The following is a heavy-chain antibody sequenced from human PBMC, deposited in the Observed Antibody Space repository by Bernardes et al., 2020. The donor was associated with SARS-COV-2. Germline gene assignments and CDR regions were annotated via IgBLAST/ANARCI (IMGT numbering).Heavy chain of an antibody. CDR1: GFTFSDYS. V-gene: IGHV3-48*02. CDR2: ISSASSLI. Sequence: GSLRLSCVASGFTFSDYSMNWVRQAPGKGLEWLSYISSASSLIQYADSVKGRFTISRDNAKNSLSLQMNSLRDEDTAVYYCARGGNTKCPGFDYWGQGTRVTVSS. CDR3: ARGGNTKCPGFDY. D-gene: IGHD4-4*01. J-gene: IGHJ4*02.